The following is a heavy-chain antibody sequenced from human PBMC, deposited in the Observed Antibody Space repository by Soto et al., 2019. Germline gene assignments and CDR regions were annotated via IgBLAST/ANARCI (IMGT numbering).Heavy chain of an antibody. Sequence: QVQLVQSGAEVKKPGASVKVSCKASGYTFTSYGISWVRQAPGQGMEWMGWISAYNGNTNYAQKLQGRGTMTTDTSTSTAYMELRSLRSDDTAVYYCARVLQPAYYDYYMDVWGKGTTVTVSS. D-gene: IGHD1-1*01. J-gene: IGHJ6*03. CDR3: ARVLQPAYYDYYMDV. CDR1: GYTFTSYG. V-gene: IGHV1-18*01. CDR2: ISAYNGNT.